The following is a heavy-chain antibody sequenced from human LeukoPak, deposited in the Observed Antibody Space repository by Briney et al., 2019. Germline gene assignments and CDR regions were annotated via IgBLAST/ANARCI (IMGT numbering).Heavy chain of an antibody. V-gene: IGHV4-59*08. CDR2: IHYSGVT. CDR1: GGSISYDY. Sequence: SETLSLTCTVSGGSISYDYWSWIRQSPGKRLEWIGYIHYSGVTNYRPSLKSRVTISVDTSKNQFSLKLSSVTAADTALYYCATLRGASTAVFDSWGQGALVTVSS. CDR3: ATLRGASTAVFDS. J-gene: IGHJ4*02. D-gene: IGHD2-21*02.